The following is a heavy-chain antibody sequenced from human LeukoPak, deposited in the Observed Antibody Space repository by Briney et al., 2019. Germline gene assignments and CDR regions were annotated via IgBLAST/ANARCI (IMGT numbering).Heavy chain of an antibody. CDR1: GFTFSSYS. V-gene: IGHV3-48*01. CDR2: ISSSSSTI. Sequence: GGSLRLSCAASGFTFSSYSMNWVRQAPGKGLEWVSYISSSSSTIYYADSVKGRFTISRDNAKNSLYLQMNSLRAEDTAVYYCARLGARQVLDYWGQGTLVTVSS. CDR3: ARLGARQVLDY. J-gene: IGHJ4*02. D-gene: IGHD4-17*01.